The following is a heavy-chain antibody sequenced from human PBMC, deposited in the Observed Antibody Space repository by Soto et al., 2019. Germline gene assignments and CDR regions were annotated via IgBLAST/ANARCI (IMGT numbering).Heavy chain of an antibody. CDR2: IIPIFGTA. V-gene: IGHV1-69*06. CDR1: GGTFSSYA. J-gene: IGHJ4*02. D-gene: IGHD5-12*01. CDR3: ARGGRDGYNGHFDY. Sequence: QVQLVQSGAEVKKPGSSVKVSCKASGGTFSSYAISWVRQAPGQGLEWMGGIIPIFGTANYAQKFQGRVTITADKSKSTANMELSSLRSEDTAVYYCARGGRDGYNGHFDYWRQGTLVSVSS.